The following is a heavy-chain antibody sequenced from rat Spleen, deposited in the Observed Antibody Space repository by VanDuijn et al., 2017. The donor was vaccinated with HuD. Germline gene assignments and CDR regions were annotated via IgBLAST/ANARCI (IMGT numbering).Heavy chain of an antibody. Sequence: QVQLKASGPGLVQHSQTLSLTCPVSGFSLLTYGVRWVRQPPGKGLEWMAVIWSNGGTDYNSAIKSRLSISRDTSKSQIFLKMNSLQTEDTAMYFCVRGSAYFDYWGQGVMVTVSS. CDR2: IWSNGGT. CDR3: VRGSAYFDY. D-gene: IGHD3-2*01. J-gene: IGHJ2*01. CDR1: GFSLLTYG. V-gene: IGHV2S8*01.